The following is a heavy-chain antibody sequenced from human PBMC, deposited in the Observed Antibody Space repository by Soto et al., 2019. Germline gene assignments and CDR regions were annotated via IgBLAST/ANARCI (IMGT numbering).Heavy chain of an antibody. CDR3: AKYLIPVPDPIRDAFEI. CDR1: GFTFNTYS. Sequence: EVQLVESGGGLVKPGGSLRLSCAASGFTFNTYSMNWVRQAPGKGLQWVSSISTSSTYIYYAYSVKGRFTISRDGAKNSLYMQMNSLRAQDTAVCEGAKYLIPVPDPIRDAFEIWVQATMVTVFS. CDR2: ISTSSTYI. J-gene: IGHJ3*02. V-gene: IGHV3-21*01. D-gene: IGHD3-16*01.